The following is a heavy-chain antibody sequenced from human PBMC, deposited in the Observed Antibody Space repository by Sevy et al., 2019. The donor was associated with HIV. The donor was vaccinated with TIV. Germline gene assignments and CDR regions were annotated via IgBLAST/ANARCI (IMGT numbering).Heavy chain of an antibody. CDR2: ISAFSGTT. V-gene: IGHV1-18*01. Sequence: ASVKVSCKAYGYTFASYGISWVRQAPGQGLEWMGWISAFSGTTNYAQKFQGRVTMTTDTSTSTAYMELTSLRSDDTAVYYCARDDCSSLSCHGSLLYWGQGTLVTVSS. CDR1: GYTFASYG. D-gene: IGHD2-2*01. J-gene: IGHJ4*02. CDR3: ARDDCSSLSCHGSLLY.